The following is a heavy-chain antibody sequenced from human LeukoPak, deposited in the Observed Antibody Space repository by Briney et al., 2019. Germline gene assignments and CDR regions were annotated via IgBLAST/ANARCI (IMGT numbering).Heavy chain of an antibody. J-gene: IGHJ4*02. Sequence: GGSLRLSCAASGFTFSSYSMNWVRQAPGKGLEWVSYISSSSSTIYYADSVKGRFTISRDNAKNSLYLQMNSLRAEDTAVYYCARASRITMVRGVTAVDYWGQGTLVTVSS. CDR1: GFTFSSYS. V-gene: IGHV3-48*04. D-gene: IGHD3-10*01. CDR2: ISSSSSTI. CDR3: ARASRITMVRGVTAVDY.